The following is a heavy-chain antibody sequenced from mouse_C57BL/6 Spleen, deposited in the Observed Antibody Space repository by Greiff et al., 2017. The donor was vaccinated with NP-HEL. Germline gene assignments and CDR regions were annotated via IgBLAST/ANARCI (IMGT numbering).Heavy chain of an antibody. CDR3: ARHEGPNYYGSSYGAMDY. D-gene: IGHD1-1*01. Sequence: QVQLQQSGAELVKPGASVKLSCKASGYTFTEYTIHWVKQRSGQGLEWIGWFYPGSGSIKYNEKFKDKATLTADKSSSTVYMELSRLTSEDSAVYFCARHEGPNYYGSSYGAMDYWGQGTSVTVSS. CDR1: GYTFTEYT. J-gene: IGHJ4*01. V-gene: IGHV1-62-2*01. CDR2: FYPGSGSI.